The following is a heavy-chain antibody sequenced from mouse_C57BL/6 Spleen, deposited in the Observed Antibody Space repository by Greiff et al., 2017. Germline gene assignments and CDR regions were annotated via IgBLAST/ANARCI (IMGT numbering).Heavy chain of an antibody. V-gene: IGHV1-80*01. J-gene: IGHJ3*01. D-gene: IGHD2-1*01. CDR1: GYAFSSYW. CDR2: IYPGDGDT. Sequence: QVQLQQSGAELVKPGASVKISCKASGYAFSSYWMNWVKQRPGKGLEWIGQIYPGDGDTNYNGKFKGKATLTADKSSSTAYMQLSSLTSEDSAVYFCARVGVGNYLFAYWGQGTLVTVSA. CDR3: ARVGVGNYLFAY.